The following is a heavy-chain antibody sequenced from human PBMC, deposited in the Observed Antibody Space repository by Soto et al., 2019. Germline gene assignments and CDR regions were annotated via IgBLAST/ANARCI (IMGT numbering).Heavy chain of an antibody. D-gene: IGHD1-7*01. Sequence: QVQLQESGPGLVKPSETLSLTCTVSGGAISTSDYYWGWIRQPPGKGLEWIGSIDYSGSTYYNPSLKCRVTMSEDTVHNQFSLTLSSVAATDTVVYFGARGTDWHFWFEPWVQGTLVTVSS. CDR1: GGAISTSDYY. CDR2: IDYSGST. J-gene: IGHJ5*02. CDR3: ARGTDWHFWFEP. V-gene: IGHV4-39*01.